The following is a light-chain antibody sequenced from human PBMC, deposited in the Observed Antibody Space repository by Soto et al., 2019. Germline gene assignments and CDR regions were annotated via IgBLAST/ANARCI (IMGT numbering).Light chain of an antibody. V-gene: IGKV3-15*01. Sequence: TVFTPSPATVSVSPGERATLSGMASETIGKNLAWYQQKPGQPPRLLVFGASNRASKIQDRLRRRGSGTEFTLTIRGMKSEDFGVYYCPQYDTWIPLGGGNKVDI. CDR3: PQYDTWIP. CDR1: ETIGKN. CDR2: GAS. J-gene: IGKJ4*02.